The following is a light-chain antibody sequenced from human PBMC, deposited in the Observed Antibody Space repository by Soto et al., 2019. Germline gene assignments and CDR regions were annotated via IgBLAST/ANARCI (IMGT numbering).Light chain of an antibody. CDR3: QQYNSYST. V-gene: IGKV1-5*01. J-gene: IGKJ5*01. CDR2: DAS. Sequence: DIQMTQSPSTLSASVGDRVIITCRASQSISTWLAWYQQKPGKAPKLLIYDASSLESGVPSRFSGSGSGTEFTLTISSLQPEDFASYYCQQYNSYSTFGQGTRLEIK. CDR1: QSISTW.